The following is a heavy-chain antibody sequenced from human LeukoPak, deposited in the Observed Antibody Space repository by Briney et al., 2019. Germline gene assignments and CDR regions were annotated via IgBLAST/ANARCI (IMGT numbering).Heavy chain of an antibody. CDR3: ATGAVVVTASDAFDI. CDR2: ISYDGSNK. V-gene: IGHV3-30-3*01. D-gene: IGHD2-21*02. CDR1: GFTFTSYA. Sequence: GGSLRLSCAASGFTFTSYAMHWVRQAPGKGLEWVAVISYDGSNKYYAGSVEGRFTISRDNSKNTLYLQMNSLRAEDTAVYYCATGAVVVTASDAFDIWGQGTMVTVSS. J-gene: IGHJ3*02.